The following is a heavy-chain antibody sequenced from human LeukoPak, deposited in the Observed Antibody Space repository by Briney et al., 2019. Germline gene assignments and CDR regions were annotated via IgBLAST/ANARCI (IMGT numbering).Heavy chain of an antibody. D-gene: IGHD6-13*01. CDR2: INSDGSST. Sequence: GGSLRLSCAASGFTFSSYWMHWVRQAPGKGLVWVSRINSDGSSTTYADSVKGRFTISRDNAKNTLYLQMNSLRAEDTAVYYCSRRAAALGAFDYWGQGTLVTVSS. V-gene: IGHV3-74*01. CDR3: SRRAAALGAFDY. CDR1: GFTFSSYW. J-gene: IGHJ4*02.